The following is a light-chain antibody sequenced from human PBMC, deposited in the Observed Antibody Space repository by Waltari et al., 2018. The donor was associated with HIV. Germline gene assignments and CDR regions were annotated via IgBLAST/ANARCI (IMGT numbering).Light chain of an antibody. Sequence: QSVVTQPPSVSGTPGQTVTIPCSGSTSNIGLKTVNCYQHLPGTAPKRLIYGNYQRPSGVPDRFSASKSGTSASLAISGLQSEDEADYYCASWDASLNGWVFGGGTKLTVL. CDR1: TSNIGLKT. V-gene: IGLV1-44*01. CDR2: GNY. J-gene: IGLJ3*02. CDR3: ASWDASLNGWV.